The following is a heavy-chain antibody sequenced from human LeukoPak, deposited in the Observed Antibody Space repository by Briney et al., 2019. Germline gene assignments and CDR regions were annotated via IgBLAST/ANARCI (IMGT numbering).Heavy chain of an antibody. Sequence: ASVKVSCNASGYTFTGYYMHWVRQAPGQGLEWMGWINPNNGGTNYAQKFQGRVTMTRDTSISTDYMELSRLSSDDTAVYYCARDQAILAGLVLFQHWGQGTLVTVSS. D-gene: IGHD6-6*01. V-gene: IGHV1-2*02. J-gene: IGHJ1*01. CDR2: INPNNGGT. CDR1: GYTFTGYY. CDR3: ARDQAILAGLVLFQH.